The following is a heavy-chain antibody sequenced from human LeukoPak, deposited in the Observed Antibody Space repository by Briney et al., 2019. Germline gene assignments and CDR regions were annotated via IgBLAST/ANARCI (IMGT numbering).Heavy chain of an antibody. CDR1: GFTFSSYG. CDR3: AKDALRFLEWFH. Sequence: GGSLRLSCAASGFTFSSYGMHWVRQAPGKGLEWVAFIRYDGSNKYYADSVKGRFTISRDNSKNTLYLQMNSLRAEDTAVYYCAKDALRFLEWFHWGQGTLVTVSS. D-gene: IGHD3-3*01. J-gene: IGHJ4*02. CDR2: IRYDGSNK. V-gene: IGHV3-30*02.